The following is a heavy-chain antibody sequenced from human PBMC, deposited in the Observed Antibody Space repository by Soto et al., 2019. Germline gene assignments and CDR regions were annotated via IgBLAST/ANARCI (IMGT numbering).Heavy chain of an antibody. D-gene: IGHD3-3*01. V-gene: IGHV3-33*01. CDR3: ARDWGQEGFWRGYLPDC. J-gene: IGHJ4*02. CDR1: GFTFSSYG. Sequence: QVQLVESGGGVVQPGRSLRLSCAASGFTFSSYGMHWVRQAPGKGLEWVAVIWYDGSNKYYADSVKGRFTISRNNTKNTLYLQMTRPGAEDTAVYYGARDWGQEGFWRGYLPDCWGQRTLVTVSS. CDR2: IWYDGSNK.